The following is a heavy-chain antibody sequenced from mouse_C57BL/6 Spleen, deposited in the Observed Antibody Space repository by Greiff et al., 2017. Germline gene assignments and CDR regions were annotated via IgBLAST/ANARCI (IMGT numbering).Heavy chain of an antibody. CDR2: IRNKANGYPT. CDR3: ARSYYFDY. Sequence: EVKLVESGGGLVQPGGSLSLSCAASGFTFTDYYMSWVRQPPGKALEWLGFIRNKANGYPTEYSASVKGRFTISRDNSQSILYLQMNALRAEDSATYYCARSYYFDYWGQGTTLTVSS. J-gene: IGHJ2*01. V-gene: IGHV7-3*01. CDR1: GFTFTDYY.